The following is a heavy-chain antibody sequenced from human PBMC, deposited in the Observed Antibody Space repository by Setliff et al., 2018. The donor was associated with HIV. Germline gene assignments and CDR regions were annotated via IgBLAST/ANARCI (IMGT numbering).Heavy chain of an antibody. CDR2: IIPIFGTP. D-gene: IGHD2-21*01. Sequence: GASVKVSCKASGGTFSSHGISWVRQAPGQGLEWMGRIIPIFGTPNYAQKFQGRVTFTADKSTSTAYMELNSLRSEDRAVYYCARAQGYCGGECYYHFDYWGQGTLVTVS. CDR1: GGTFSSHG. J-gene: IGHJ4*02. CDR3: ARAQGYCGGECYYHFDY. V-gene: IGHV1-69*06.